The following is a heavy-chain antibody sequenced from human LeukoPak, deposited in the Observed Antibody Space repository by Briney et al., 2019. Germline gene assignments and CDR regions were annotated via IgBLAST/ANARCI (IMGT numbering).Heavy chain of an antibody. V-gene: IGHV4-31*03. CDR1: GGSNSSGGYY. CDR2: IYYSGST. CDR3: ARAPPYYDFWSGYYGSPRFDP. Sequence: SETLSLTCTVSGGSNSSGGYYWSWIRQHPGKGLEWIGYIYYSGSTYYNPSLKSRVTISVDTSKNQFSLKLSSVTAADTAVYYCARAPPYYDFWSGYYGSPRFDPWGQGTLVTVSS. J-gene: IGHJ5*02. D-gene: IGHD3-3*01.